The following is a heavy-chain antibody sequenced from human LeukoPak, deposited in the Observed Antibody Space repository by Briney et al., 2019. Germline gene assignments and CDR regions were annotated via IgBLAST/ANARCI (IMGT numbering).Heavy chain of an antibody. J-gene: IGHJ6*03. CDR1: GFTFSSYW. CDR2: IKQDGSEK. D-gene: IGHD6-13*01. Sequence: GGSLRLSCAASGFTFSSYWMSWVRQAPGKGLEWVANIKQDGSEKYYVDSVKGRFTISRDNAKNSLYLQMNSLRAEDTAVYYCASRYSSSWYYCYYYMDVWGKGTTVTVSS. V-gene: IGHV3-7*01. CDR3: ASRYSSSWYYCYYYMDV.